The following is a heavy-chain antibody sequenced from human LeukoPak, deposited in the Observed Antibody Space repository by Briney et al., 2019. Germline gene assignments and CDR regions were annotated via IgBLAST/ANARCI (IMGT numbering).Heavy chain of an antibody. CDR3: ARDRMATIDFDY. V-gene: IGHV3-21*01. Sequence: TGGSLRLSCAASGFTFSSYGMNWVRQAPGKGLEWVSSISSGSSYIYYADSVKGRFTISRDNAKNSLFLQMNGLRAEDTAVYYCARDRMATIDFDYWGQGTLVTVSS. CDR1: GFTFSSYG. D-gene: IGHD5-24*01. CDR2: ISSGSSYI. J-gene: IGHJ4*02.